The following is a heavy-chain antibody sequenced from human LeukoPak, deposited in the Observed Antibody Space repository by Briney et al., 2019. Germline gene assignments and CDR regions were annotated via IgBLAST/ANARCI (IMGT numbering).Heavy chain of an antibody. CDR3: AKRLCGDDCYPSFLDY. CDR2: ISGTSHST. Sequence: HAGGSLRLSCVASGFTFSNYAMTWVRQAPGKGLEWVSSISGTSHSTYHADSVKGRFTVSRDNSKSMLFLQMNSLTVEDTAVYFCAKRLCGDDCYPSFLDYWGEETLFPVSS. V-gene: IGHV3-23*01. CDR1: GFTFSNYA. J-gene: IGHJ4*02. D-gene: IGHD2-21*02.